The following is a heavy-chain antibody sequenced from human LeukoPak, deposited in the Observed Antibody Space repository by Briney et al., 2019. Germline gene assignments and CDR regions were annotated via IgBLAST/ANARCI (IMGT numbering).Heavy chain of an antibody. V-gene: IGHV3-23*01. Sequence: GGSLRLSCAASGFTFSSYAMSWVRRAPGKGLEWVSAISGSGGSTYYADSVKGRFTISRDNSKNTLYLQMNSLRAEDTAVYYCAKDYYDSSGYSYYFDYWGQGTLVTVSS. CDR1: GFTFSSYA. D-gene: IGHD3-22*01. CDR3: AKDYYDSSGYSYYFDY. J-gene: IGHJ4*02. CDR2: ISGSGGST.